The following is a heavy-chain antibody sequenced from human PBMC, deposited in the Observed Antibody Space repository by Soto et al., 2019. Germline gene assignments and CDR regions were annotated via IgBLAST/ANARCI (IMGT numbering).Heavy chain of an antibody. CDR1: GYTFNNYY. Sequence: QVQLVQSGAEVKKPGASVQVSCKASGYTFNNYYMHWVRQAPGQGLEWMGIINPSGDSTTYAQKFRGRVTMTSDTSTSTVYMEMSSLRSDDTAMYYCAREKGLGLGAFDIWGQGTMVTVSS. D-gene: IGHD7-27*01. CDR2: INPSGDST. J-gene: IGHJ3*02. CDR3: AREKGLGLGAFDI. V-gene: IGHV1-46*02.